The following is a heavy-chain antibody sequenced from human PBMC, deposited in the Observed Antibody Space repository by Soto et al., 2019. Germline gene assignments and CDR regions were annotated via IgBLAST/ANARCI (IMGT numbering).Heavy chain of an antibody. CDR1: GFTFGSYW. V-gene: IGHV3-7*01. J-gene: IGHJ4*01. CDR2: IKMDASEK. CDR3: AGDLGYFLGHSLPQSPDY. Sequence: PGGSLRLSCAASGFTFGSYWMSWVRQAPGKGLEWLATIKMDASEKKYVDSVKGRFTMSRDNAKNSLYLQMDSLRAEDTAVYYWAGDLGYFLGHSLPQSPDYWGHATLLTLS. D-gene: IGHD3-9*01.